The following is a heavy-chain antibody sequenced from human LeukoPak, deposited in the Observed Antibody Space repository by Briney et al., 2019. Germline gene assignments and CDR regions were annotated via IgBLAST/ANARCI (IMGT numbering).Heavy chain of an antibody. Sequence: PGGPLRLSCAASGFTFSSYEMNWVRQAPGKGLEWVSYISSSGKNIYFADSVKGRFTISRDNAKNSLFLQMNSLRAEDTAVYYCARVTYVVPDYWGQGTLVAVSS. V-gene: IGHV3-48*03. CDR1: GFTFSSYE. D-gene: IGHD3-16*01. CDR2: ISSSGKNI. J-gene: IGHJ4*02. CDR3: ARVTYVVPDY.